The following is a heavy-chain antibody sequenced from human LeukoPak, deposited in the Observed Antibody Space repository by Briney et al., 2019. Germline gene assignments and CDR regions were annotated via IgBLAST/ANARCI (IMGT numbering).Heavy chain of an antibody. V-gene: IGHV3-21*01. J-gene: IGHJ6*02. CDR3: ARTFGYGGNSGFPKYGMDV. D-gene: IGHD4-23*01. CDR2: ISCSSSYI. CDR1: GFTFSSYR. Sequence: GRSLRLSCAASGFTFSSYRMNWVRQAQGKWLEWVSSISCSSSYIYYTDSVKGRFTISRDNAKNSLYLQMNSLRAEDTAVYYCARTFGYGGNSGFPKYGMDVWGQGTTVTVSS.